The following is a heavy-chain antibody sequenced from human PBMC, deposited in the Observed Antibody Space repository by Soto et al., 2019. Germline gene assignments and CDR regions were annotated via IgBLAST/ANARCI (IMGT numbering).Heavy chain of an antibody. CDR3: ARAGAACVCSAS. CDR2: LKPDGAGR. D-gene: IGHD3-16*01. V-gene: IGHV3-7*04. J-gene: IGHJ5*02. Sequence: EVQLVESGGGLVQPGGSLRLSCAASGFTFGSHSMNWVRQAPGKGLEWVAKLKPDGAGRDYVDSVKGRFTISRHNSKNSSYLQMNSLRAEDTAVYYCARAGAACVCSASWGQGTLVTVSS. CDR1: GFTFGSHS.